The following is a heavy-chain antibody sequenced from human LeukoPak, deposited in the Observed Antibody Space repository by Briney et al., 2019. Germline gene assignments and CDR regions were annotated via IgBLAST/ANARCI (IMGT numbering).Heavy chain of an antibody. D-gene: IGHD2-2*01. J-gene: IGHJ5*02. CDR1: GGSFSGYY. CDR2: INHSGST. CDR3: ARESRRRYCSSTSCFSYWFDP. V-gene: IGHV4-34*01. Sequence: KPSETLSLTCAVYGGSFSGYYWSWIRQPPGKGLGWIGEINHSGSTNYNPSLKSRVTISVDTSKNQFSLKLSSVTAADTAVYYCARESRRRYCSSTSCFSYWFDPWGQGTLVTVSS.